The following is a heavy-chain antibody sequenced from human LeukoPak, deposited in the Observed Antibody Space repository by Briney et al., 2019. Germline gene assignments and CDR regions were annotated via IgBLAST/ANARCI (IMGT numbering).Heavy chain of an antibody. V-gene: IGHV3-30*19. CDR2: ISYDGSEE. J-gene: IGHJ6*03. CDR3: ARHGTVRGVSPLRYMDV. Sequence: PGGSLRLSCAASGFTLTTHGMHWVRQAPGKGLEWVAIISYDGSEEKYADSVKGRFTIPRDTSKNTLDLQMISLRAEDTAVYYCARHGTVRGVSPLRYMDVWGKGTTVTVSS. CDR1: GFTLTTHG. D-gene: IGHD3-10*01.